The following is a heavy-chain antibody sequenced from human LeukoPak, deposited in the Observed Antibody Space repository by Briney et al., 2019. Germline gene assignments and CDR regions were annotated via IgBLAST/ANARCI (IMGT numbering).Heavy chain of an antibody. CDR3: ARAAMVRGVISHNWFDP. D-gene: IGHD3-10*01. J-gene: IGHJ5*02. Sequence: PSETLSLTCTVSGGSISSYYWSWIRQPPGKGLEWIGYIYYSGSTYYNPSLKSRVTISVDTSKNQFSLKLSSVTAADTAVYYCARAAMVRGVISHNWFDPWGQGTLVTVSS. CDR2: IYYSGST. V-gene: IGHV4-59*12. CDR1: GGSISSYY.